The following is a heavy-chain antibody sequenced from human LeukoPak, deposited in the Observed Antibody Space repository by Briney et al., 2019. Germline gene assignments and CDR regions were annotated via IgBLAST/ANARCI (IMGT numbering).Heavy chain of an antibody. V-gene: IGHV3-23*01. Sequence: GGSLRLSRVASGFTFSSYALSWVRQVPGKGLEWVSAISGSGGDTYDADSVKGRFTISRDNSKNTLYLQMNSLRVEDTAVYHCARQLGYCSGGSCYFDFWGQGTLVTVSS. CDR3: ARQLGYCSGGSCYFDF. CDR1: GFTFSSYA. J-gene: IGHJ4*02. CDR2: ISGSGGDT. D-gene: IGHD2-15*01.